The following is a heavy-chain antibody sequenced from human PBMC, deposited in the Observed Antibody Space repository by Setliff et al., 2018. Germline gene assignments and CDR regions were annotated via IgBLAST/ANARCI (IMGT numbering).Heavy chain of an antibody. J-gene: IGHJ4*02. CDR2: IYAGDSDT. CDR3: ARDSNYEGAYDY. D-gene: IGHD4-4*01. CDR1: GYIFTNYW. Sequence: GESLKISCKDSGYIFTNYWIGWVRQMPGKGLEWMGVIYAGDSDTRYRPSFQGQVTISVDKSISTAYLQWSSLKASDTAMYYCARDSNYEGAYDYWGQGTLVTVSS. V-gene: IGHV5-51*01.